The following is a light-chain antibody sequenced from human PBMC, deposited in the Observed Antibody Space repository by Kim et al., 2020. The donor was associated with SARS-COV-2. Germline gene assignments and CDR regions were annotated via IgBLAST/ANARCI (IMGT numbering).Light chain of an antibody. V-gene: IGLV6-57*01. J-gene: IGLJ2*01. Sequence: KTLTISCTRSSGSIASNYLHWYQQRPRSSPTPVIYDTYHRPSGVPDRFSCSIDSSSNSASLTISGLKTEDEADYYCQSYVIYNQVFGGGTQLTVL. CDR2: DTY. CDR1: SGSIASNY. CDR3: QSYVIYNQV.